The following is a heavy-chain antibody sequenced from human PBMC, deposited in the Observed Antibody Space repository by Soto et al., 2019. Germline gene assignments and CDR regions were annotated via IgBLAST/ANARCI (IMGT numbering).Heavy chain of an antibody. V-gene: IGHV1-18*01. CDR1: GYTFTSYG. Sequence: ASVKVSCKASGYTFTSYGISWVRQAPGQGLEWMGWISAYNGNTNYAQKLQGRVTMTTDTSTSTAYMELRSLRSDDTAVYYCARVPLGGGWGDASDIWGQGTMVTVSS. CDR3: ARVPLGGGWGDASDI. CDR2: ISAYNGNT. D-gene: IGHD2-15*01. J-gene: IGHJ3*02.